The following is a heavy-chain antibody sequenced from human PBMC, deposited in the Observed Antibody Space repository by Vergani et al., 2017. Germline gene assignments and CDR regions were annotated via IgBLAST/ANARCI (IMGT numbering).Heavy chain of an antibody. CDR1: GFTFSSYW. J-gene: IGHJ6*03. V-gene: IGHV3-7*01. CDR3: ARDPRITIFGVGGPGDYYYYMDV. Sequence: EVQLVESGGGLVQPGGSLRLSCAASGFTFSSYWMSWVRQAPGKGLEWVANIKQDGSEKYYVDSVKGRFTISRDNAKNSLYLQMNSLRAEDTAVYYCARDPRITIFGVGGPGDYYYYMDVWGKGTTVTVSS. CDR2: IKQDGSEK. D-gene: IGHD3-3*01.